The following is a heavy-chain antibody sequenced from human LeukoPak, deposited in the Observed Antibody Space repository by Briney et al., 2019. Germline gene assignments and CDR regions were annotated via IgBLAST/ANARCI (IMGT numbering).Heavy chain of an antibody. CDR1: GGSISTYY. CDR2: IYYTGST. V-gene: IGHV4-59*01. D-gene: IGHD1-26*01. J-gene: IGHJ5*02. Sequence: SETLSLTCTVSGGSISTYYWSWIRQPPGKGLEWIGYIYYTGSTSHNPSLKSRVTMSLDASKNQFSLELNSVTPADTAVYYCARGGNYWPQWWFDPWGRGTLVSVSS. CDR3: ARGGNYWPQWWFDP.